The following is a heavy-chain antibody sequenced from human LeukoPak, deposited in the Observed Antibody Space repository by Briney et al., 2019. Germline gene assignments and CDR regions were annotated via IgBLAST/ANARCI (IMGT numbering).Heavy chain of an antibody. CDR3: ARVHPLDIVVVVAATLDY. CDR2: ISYDGSNK. J-gene: IGHJ4*02. D-gene: IGHD2-15*01. CDR1: GFTFNAYP. V-gene: IGHV3-30*04. Sequence: PGGSLRLSCAASGFTFNAYPMHWVRQAPGKGLEWVAVISYDGSNKYYAGSVKGRLTVSRDNSKNTLYLQMNSLRAEDTAVYYCARVHPLDIVVVVAATLDYWGQGTLVTVSS.